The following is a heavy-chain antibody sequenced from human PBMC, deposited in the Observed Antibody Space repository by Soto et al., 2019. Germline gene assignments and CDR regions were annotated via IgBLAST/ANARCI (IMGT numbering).Heavy chain of an antibody. CDR3: ARGGSSTANWLDP. V-gene: IGHV4-31*03. CDR1: GASLHIGGYY. Sequence: PSETLSLTCTVSGASLHIGGYYWAWIRQNTGKGLEWIGYIYYTGVTYYNPSLGSRVNISVDTSKNQFSLELTSVTAADTAVYYCARGGSSTANWLDPWGQGLLVTVSS. CDR2: IYYTGVT. J-gene: IGHJ5*02. D-gene: IGHD2-2*01.